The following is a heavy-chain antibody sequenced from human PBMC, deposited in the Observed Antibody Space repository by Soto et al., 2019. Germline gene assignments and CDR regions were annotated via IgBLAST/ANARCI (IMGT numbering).Heavy chain of an antibody. CDR3: ARDMGTPVYGMDV. D-gene: IGHD7-27*01. CDR1: GYTFTSYY. Sequence: ASGKVSSKASGYTFTSYYMHWVRQAPGQGLEWMGIINPSGGSTSYAQKFQGRVTMTRDTSTSTVYMELSSLRSEDTAVYCCARDMGTPVYGMDVWGQVRTVDDS. J-gene: IGHJ6*02. V-gene: IGHV1-46*01. CDR2: INPSGGST.